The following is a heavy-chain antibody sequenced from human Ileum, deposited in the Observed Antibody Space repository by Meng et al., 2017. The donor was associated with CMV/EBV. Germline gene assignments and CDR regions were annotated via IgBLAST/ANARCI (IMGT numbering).Heavy chain of an antibody. Sequence: KVSCKHSGYPFTAYTIHWARQAPGQGLEWMGRINTNSGDTYYAQKFQGRVTMTRDTSINTAYMELSGLKSDDTAIYYCARDYWGSDYWGQGTLVTVSS. D-gene: IGHD3-16*01. J-gene: IGHJ4*02. CDR2: INTNSGDT. V-gene: IGHV1-2*06. CDR1: GYPFTAYT. CDR3: ARDYWGSDY.